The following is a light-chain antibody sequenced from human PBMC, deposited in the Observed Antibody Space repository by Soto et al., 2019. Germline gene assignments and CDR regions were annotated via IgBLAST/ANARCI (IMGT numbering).Light chain of an antibody. Sequence: ELVMTQSPATLSVSPGERATLSCRASQSVSSYLAWYQQKPGQAPRLLIYDASNRATGIPARFSGSGSGTDFTLTISSVEPEDFAMYYCHQRNQFGQGTRLEIK. CDR3: HQRNQ. CDR2: DAS. V-gene: IGKV3-11*01. CDR1: QSVSSY. J-gene: IGKJ5*01.